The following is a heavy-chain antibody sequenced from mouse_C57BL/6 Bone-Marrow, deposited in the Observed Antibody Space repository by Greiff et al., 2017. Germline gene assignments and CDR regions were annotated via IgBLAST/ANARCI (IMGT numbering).Heavy chain of an antibody. V-gene: IGHV1-15*01. CDR3: TTRGYGNYVYWDFEV. D-gene: IGHD2-1*01. CDR2: IDPETGGT. CDR1: GYTFTDYE. J-gene: IGHJ1*03. Sequence: VQLQQSGAELVRPGASVTLSCKASGYTFTDYEMHWVKQTPVHGLEWIGAIDPETGGTAYNQKFKGKAILTADKSSSTAYMELRRLTSEDSAVYYCTTRGYGNYVYWDFEVWGTETTGTASS.